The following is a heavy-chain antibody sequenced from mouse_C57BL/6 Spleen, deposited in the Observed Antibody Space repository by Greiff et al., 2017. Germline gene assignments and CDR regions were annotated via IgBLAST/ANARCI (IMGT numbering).Heavy chain of an antibody. D-gene: IGHD1-1*01. V-gene: IGHV1-18*01. J-gene: IGHJ4*01. Sequence: EVQLQQSGPELVKPGASVKIPCKASGYTFTDYNMDWVKQSHGKSLEWIGDINPNNGGTIYNQKFKGKATLTVDKSSSTAYMELRSLTSEDTAVYYCARGPYCSSYGQNAMDYWGQGTSVTVSS. CDR2: INPNNGGT. CDR3: ARGPYCSSYGQNAMDY. CDR1: GYTFTDYN.